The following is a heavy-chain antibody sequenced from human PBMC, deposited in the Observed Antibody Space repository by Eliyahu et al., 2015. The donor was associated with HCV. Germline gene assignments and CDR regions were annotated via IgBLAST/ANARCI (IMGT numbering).Heavy chain of an antibody. CDR2: IYYSGST. CDR3: ARQGGGPYSGYARAPYYYYYMDV. D-gene: IGHD5-12*01. J-gene: IGHJ6*03. CDR1: GGSISXSSYY. V-gene: IGHV4-39*07. Sequence: QLQLQESGPGLVKLSETLSLTCTXXGGSISXSSYYWGWXRQPPGKGLEWIGSIYYSGSTYYNPSLKSRVTISVDTSKNQFSLKLSSVTAADTAVYYCARQGGGPYSGYARAPYYYYYMDVWGKGTTVTVSS.